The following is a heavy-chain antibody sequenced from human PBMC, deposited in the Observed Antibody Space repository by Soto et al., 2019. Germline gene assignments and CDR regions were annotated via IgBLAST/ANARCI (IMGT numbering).Heavy chain of an antibody. J-gene: IGHJ4*02. CDR1: GFVFSDFQ. CDR2: ITGTSAFT. Sequence: GGSLRLYCGASGFVFSDFQFNWVRQAPGGGLEWLSSITGTSAFTEYAESIEGRFTISRDNPNKLLFLHMDNLRPEDTAVYYCARDNLAFQGAFDLWGQGTLVTVSS. D-gene: IGHD3-16*01. V-gene: IGHV3-21*01. CDR3: ARDNLAFQGAFDL.